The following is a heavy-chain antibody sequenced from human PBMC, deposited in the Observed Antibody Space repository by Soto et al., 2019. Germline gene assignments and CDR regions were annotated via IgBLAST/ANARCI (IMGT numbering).Heavy chain of an antibody. CDR1: GFTFSSYA. D-gene: IGHD6-6*01. V-gene: IGHV3-30-3*01. CDR2: ISYDGSNK. J-gene: IGHJ6*02. Sequence: GGSLRLSCAASGFTFSSYAMHWVRQAPGKGLEWVAVISYDGSNKYYADSVKGRFTISRDNSKNTLYLQMNSLRAEDTAVYYCAREGSSSSQYYYYGMDVWGQGXTVTVSS. CDR3: AREGSSSSQYYYYGMDV.